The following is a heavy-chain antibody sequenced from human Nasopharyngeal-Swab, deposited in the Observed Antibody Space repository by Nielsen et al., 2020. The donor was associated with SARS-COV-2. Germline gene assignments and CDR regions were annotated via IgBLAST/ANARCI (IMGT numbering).Heavy chain of an antibody. CDR2: IYYSGST. V-gene: IGHV4-59*01. CDR1: GGSISSYS. CDR3: ARTAGYYYMDV. J-gene: IGHJ6*03. D-gene: IGHD6-13*01. Sequence: SETLSLTCAVFGGSISSYSWSWIRLPPGKGLEWIGYIYYSGSTNYSPSLKSRVTISVDTSKNQFSLKLNSVTAADTAVYYCARTAGYYYMDVWGKGTTVTVSS.